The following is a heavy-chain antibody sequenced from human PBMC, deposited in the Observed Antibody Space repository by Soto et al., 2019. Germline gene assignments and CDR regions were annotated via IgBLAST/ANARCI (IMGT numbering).Heavy chain of an antibody. J-gene: IGHJ4*02. CDR2: ISWVGGST. D-gene: IGHD1-26*01. CDR1: GFTFDDYA. Sequence: GGSLRLSCASSGFTFDDYAMHWVRQAPGKGLEGVSLISWVGGSTYYADSVKGRLTISRDNSKNSLYLQMNSLRAEDTALYYGAKDVDSGSYLAYYFDYWGQGTLVTVSS. CDR3: AKDVDSGSYLAYYFDY. V-gene: IGHV3-43D*04.